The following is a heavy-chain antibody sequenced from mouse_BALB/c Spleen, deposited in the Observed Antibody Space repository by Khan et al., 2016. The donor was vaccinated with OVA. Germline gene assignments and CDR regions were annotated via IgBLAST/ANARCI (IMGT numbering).Heavy chain of an antibody. CDR3: ARDGAYYRNDGWFAY. CDR1: GYTFTSYT. V-gene: IGHV1-4*01. D-gene: IGHD2-14*01. CDR2: INPSSGYT. J-gene: IGHJ3*01. Sequence: QVQLKQSGAELARPGASVKMSCKASGYTFTSYTIHWIKQRPGQGLEWIGYINPSSGYTNYNQKFKDKATLTAAKSSPTAYMQLSSLTSDDPAVYYCARDGAYYRNDGWFAYWGQGTLVTVSA.